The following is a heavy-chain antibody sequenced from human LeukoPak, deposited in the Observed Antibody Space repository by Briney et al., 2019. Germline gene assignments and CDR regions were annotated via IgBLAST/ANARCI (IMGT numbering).Heavy chain of an antibody. CDR3: ARFADYGDSRYNWFDP. V-gene: IGHV7-4-1*02. CDR2: INTNTGNP. CDR1: GYTFTSYY. J-gene: IGHJ5*02. D-gene: IGHD4-17*01. Sequence: ASVKVSCKASGYTFTSYYMHWVRQAPGQGLEWMGWINTNTGNPTYAQGFTGRFVFSLDTSVSTAYLQISSLKAEDTAVYYCARFADYGDSRYNWFDPWGQGTLVTVSS.